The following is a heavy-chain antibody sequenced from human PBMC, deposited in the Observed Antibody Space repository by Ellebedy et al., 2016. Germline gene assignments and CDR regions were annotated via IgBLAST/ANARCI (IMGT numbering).Heavy chain of an antibody. D-gene: IGHD6-19*01. J-gene: IGHJ2*01. CDR2: ISNRDSP. Sequence: GGSLRLXXAGSGFSLINHYMSWVRQAPGQGLEWVASISNRDSPDYADSVKGRFTIPRDNTKNTLDLQIKRLRVDDTAIYYCARGAVAGRYFDLWGRGTPVTVSS. V-gene: IGHV3-69-1*01. CDR1: GFSLINHY. CDR3: ARGAVAGRYFDL.